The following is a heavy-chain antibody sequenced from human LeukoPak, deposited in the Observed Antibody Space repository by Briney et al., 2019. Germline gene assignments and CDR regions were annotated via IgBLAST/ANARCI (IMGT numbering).Heavy chain of an antibody. V-gene: IGHV1-2*02. CDR2: INPNSGGT. CDR1: GYTFTGYY. D-gene: IGHD3-3*01. J-gene: IGHJ4*02. CDR3: AGVYGRNFWSGYTTPGIDY. Sequence: PKASVKVSCKASGYTFTGYYMHWVRQAPGKGLEWMGWINPNSGGTNYAQKFQGRVTMTRDTSISTAYMELSRLRSDVTAVYYCAGVYGRNFWSGYTTPGIDYWGQGTLVTVSS.